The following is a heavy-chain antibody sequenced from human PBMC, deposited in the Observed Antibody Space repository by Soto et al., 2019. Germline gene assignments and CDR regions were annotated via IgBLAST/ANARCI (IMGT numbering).Heavy chain of an antibody. J-gene: IGHJ4*02. Sequence: EVQLLESGGGLVQPGGSLRLSCAASGFMFSSYAMTWVRQAPGKGLEWVSALSGGGDSTYYAPSVRGRFAISRENSKNTLYLEMNSLRAEDTAVYYCATGLRSVYGPFDSWGQGTLVTVSS. CDR1: GFMFSSYA. CDR2: LSGGGDST. D-gene: IGHD5-12*01. CDR3: ATGLRSVYGPFDS. V-gene: IGHV3-23*01.